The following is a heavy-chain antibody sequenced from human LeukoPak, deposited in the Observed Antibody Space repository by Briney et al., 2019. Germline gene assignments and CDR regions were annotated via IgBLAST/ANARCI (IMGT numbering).Heavy chain of an antibody. J-gene: IGHJ4*02. CDR1: GFTFSSYG. CDR3: AKDRLYDSSGYYGLVY. CDR2: ISYDGSNK. Sequence: GRSLRLSCAASGFTFSSYGMHWVRQAPGKGLEWVAVISYDGSNKYYADSVKGRFTISRDNSKNTLYLQMSSLRAEDTAVYYCAKDRLYDSSGYYGLVYWGQGTLVTVSS. V-gene: IGHV3-30*18. D-gene: IGHD3-22*01.